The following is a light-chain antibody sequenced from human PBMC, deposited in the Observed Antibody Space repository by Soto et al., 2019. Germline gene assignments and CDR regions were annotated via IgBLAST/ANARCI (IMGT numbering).Light chain of an antibody. CDR2: DVS. CDR3: SSYTSSSTVV. J-gene: IGLJ2*01. V-gene: IGLV2-14*01. Sequence: QSALTQPASVSGSPGQSITISCTGTSGDVGGYDYVSWYQQHPGKAPKLMIYDVSNRPSGGSNRFSGSKSGNTASLTISGLQAEDEADYYCSSYTSSSTVVFGGGTQLTVL. CDR1: SGDVGGYDY.